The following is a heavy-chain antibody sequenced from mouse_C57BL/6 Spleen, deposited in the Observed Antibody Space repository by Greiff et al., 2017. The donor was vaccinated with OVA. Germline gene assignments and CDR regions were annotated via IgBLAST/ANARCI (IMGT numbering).Heavy chain of an antibody. CDR2: INPGSGGT. Sequence: QVQLQQSGAELVRPGTSVKVSCKASGYAFTNYLIEWVKQRPGQGLEWIGVINPGSGGTNYNEKFKGKATLTADKSSSTAYMQLSSLTSEDSAVYFCAGGYGSSYDAMDYWGQGASVTVSS. V-gene: IGHV1-54*01. D-gene: IGHD1-1*01. J-gene: IGHJ4*01. CDR1: GYAFTNYL. CDR3: AGGYGSSYDAMDY.